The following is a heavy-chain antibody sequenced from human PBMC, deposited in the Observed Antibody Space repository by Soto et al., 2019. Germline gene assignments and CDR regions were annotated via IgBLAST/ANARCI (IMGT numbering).Heavy chain of an antibody. CDR1: GGSISTTSYY. J-gene: IGHJ3*02. Sequence: SETLSLTCTVSGGSISTTSYYWGWIRHPPGKGLEWIVSISYSGNSYYNPSLKGRVSISVDTSKNQFSLRLSSVTAADTAVYYCARPYSTTHGITKYDAFDIWGPGTMVTVS. V-gene: IGHV4-39*01. D-gene: IGHD4-4*01. CDR3: ARPYSTTHGITKYDAFDI. CDR2: ISYSGNS.